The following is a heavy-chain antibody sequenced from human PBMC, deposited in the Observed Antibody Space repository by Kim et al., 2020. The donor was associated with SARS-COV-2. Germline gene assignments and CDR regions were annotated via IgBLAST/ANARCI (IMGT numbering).Heavy chain of an antibody. V-gene: IGHV3-23*01. Sequence: GGSLRLSCAASGFTFSSYAMSWVRQAPGKGLEWVSSISGSGGSTYYADPVKGRFSISRDNSKNTLYLQMNSLRAEDTAVYYCGKDRRYYYGSGNYVAVDYWGQGTLVTVSS. D-gene: IGHD3-10*01. CDR1: GFTFSSYA. CDR2: ISGSGGST. J-gene: IGHJ4*02. CDR3: GKDRRYYYGSGNYVAVDY.